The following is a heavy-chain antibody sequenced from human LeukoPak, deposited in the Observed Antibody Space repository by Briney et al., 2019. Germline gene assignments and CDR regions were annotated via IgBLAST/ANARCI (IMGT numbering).Heavy chain of an antibody. D-gene: IGHD4-11*01. Sequence: SETLSLTCTVSGGSISSGGYYWSWIRQHPGKGLEWIGYIYYSGSTYYNPSLKSRVTISVDTSKNQFSLKLSSVTAADTAVYYCARLSITVTLYYFDCWGQGTLVTVSS. CDR3: ARLSITVTLYYFDC. J-gene: IGHJ4*02. CDR2: IYYSGST. V-gene: IGHV4-31*03. CDR1: GGSISSGGYY.